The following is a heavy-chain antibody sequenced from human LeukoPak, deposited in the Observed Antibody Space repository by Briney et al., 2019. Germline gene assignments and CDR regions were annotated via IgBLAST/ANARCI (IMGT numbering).Heavy chain of an antibody. CDR1: GFTFRNYA. Sequence: GGSLRLSCAASGFTFRNYAMCWVRQAPGKGLEWVSAISSSDANTYYADSVKGRFTISRDNSKNTLYLQMNSLRAEDTALYYCAIREPIGYWGQGTLVTVSS. J-gene: IGHJ4*02. CDR3: AIREPIGY. D-gene: IGHD1-14*01. CDR2: ISSSDANT. V-gene: IGHV3-23*01.